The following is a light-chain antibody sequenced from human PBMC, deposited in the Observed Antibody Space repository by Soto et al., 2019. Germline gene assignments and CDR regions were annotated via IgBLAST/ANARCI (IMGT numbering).Light chain of an antibody. Sequence: EIVMTQSPATLSVSPGESATLSCRASQSISSALAWYQQKPGQPPRLLIYGASTRATGVPARFTGSGSGSDFTLTISGLQSEDFAVYYCQQGHNWPLTFGPGTRLEI. V-gene: IGKV3-15*01. CDR1: QSISSA. CDR2: GAS. CDR3: QQGHNWPLT. J-gene: IGKJ2*01.